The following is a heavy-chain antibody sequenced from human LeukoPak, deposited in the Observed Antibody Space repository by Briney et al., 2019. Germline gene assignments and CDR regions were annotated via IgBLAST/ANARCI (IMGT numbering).Heavy chain of an antibody. V-gene: IGHV3-23*01. CDR3: AKDSTEYLLDY. CDR1: GFTFSSYA. CDR2: ISGSGDST. J-gene: IGHJ4*02. Sequence: GGSLRLSCGASGFTFSSYAMRWVPQAPRKGLEGGSSISGSGDSTYYADSVKGRSTISRDNSKNTLYPQMTGLSAEEKAVYDSAKDSTEYLLDYWGQGTLVTVSS. D-gene: IGHD6-6*01.